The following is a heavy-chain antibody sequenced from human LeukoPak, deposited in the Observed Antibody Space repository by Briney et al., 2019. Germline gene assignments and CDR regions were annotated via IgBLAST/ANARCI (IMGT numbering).Heavy chain of an antibody. Sequence: PGGSLRLSCAASGFTFSSYAMHWVRQAPGKGLEYVSAIISNGGSTYYANSVKGRFTISRDNSKNTLYRQMGSLRGEDMAVYYCARTKYSTTSPFDYWGQGTLVTVSS. J-gene: IGHJ4*02. CDR1: GFTFSSYA. CDR2: IISNGGST. CDR3: ARTKYSTTSPFDY. V-gene: IGHV3-64*01. D-gene: IGHD6-6*01.